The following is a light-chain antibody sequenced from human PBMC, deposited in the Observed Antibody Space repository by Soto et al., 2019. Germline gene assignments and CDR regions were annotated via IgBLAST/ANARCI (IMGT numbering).Light chain of an antibody. Sequence: EIEMTQSPATLSVSPGERATLSCRASQSVSSNLAWYQQKPGQAPRLLIYGASTRATGIPARFSGSGSGTEFTLTISSLQSEDFAVYYCQQYNNWPSWTFGQGTKVEIK. CDR2: GAS. CDR3: QQYNNWPSWT. V-gene: IGKV3-15*01. J-gene: IGKJ1*01. CDR1: QSVSSN.